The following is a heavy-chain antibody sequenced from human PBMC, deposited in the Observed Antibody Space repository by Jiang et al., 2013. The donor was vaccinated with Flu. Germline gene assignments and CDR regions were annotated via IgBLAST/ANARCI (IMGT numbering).Heavy chain of an antibody. CDR1: GGSISSYY. D-gene: IGHD6-13*01. CDR3: ARRGSGAAAAKPVGWFDP. V-gene: IGHV4-59*08. CDR2: IYYSGST. J-gene: IGHJ5*02. Sequence: SLTCTVSGGSISSYYWSWIRQPPGKGLEWIGYIYYSGSTNYNPSLKSRVTISVDTSKNQFSLKLSSVTAADTAVYYCARRGSGAAAAKPVGWFDPWGQGTLVTVSS.